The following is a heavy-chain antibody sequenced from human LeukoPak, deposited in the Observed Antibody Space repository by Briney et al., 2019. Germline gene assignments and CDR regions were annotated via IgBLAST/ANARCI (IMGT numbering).Heavy chain of an antibody. D-gene: IGHD2-21*02. V-gene: IGHV3-11*01. CDR2: ISSSGSTI. Sequence: PGGSLRLSCAASGFTFSDYYMSWIRQAPGKGLEGVSYISSSGSTIYYADSVKGRFTISRDNAKNSLYLQMNSLRAEDTAVYYCARDQCGGDCYPRGAFDIWGQGTMVTVSS. J-gene: IGHJ3*02. CDR1: GFTFSDYY. CDR3: ARDQCGGDCYPRGAFDI.